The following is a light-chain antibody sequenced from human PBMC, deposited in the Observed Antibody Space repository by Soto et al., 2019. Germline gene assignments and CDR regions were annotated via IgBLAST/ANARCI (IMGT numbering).Light chain of an antibody. Sequence: EIVLTQSPGTLSLSPGERATLSCRASQSVSSSYLAWYQQKPGQAPRVLIYGASNRATRISDRFSGSGSGTDFTLTISRLEPEDFAVYYCQQYATSRTFGQGTTVEIK. J-gene: IGKJ1*01. CDR1: QSVSSSY. V-gene: IGKV3-20*01. CDR3: QQYATSRT. CDR2: GAS.